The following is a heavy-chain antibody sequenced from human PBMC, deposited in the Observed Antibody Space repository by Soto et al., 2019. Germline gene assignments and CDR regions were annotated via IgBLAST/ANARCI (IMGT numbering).Heavy chain of an antibody. CDR2: ISWNSGSI. CDR1: GFTFDDYA. D-gene: IGHD3-22*01. Sequence: PRLSCAASGFTFDDYAMHWVRQAPGKGLEWVSGISWNSGSIGYADSVKGRFTISRDNAKNSLYLQMNSLRAEDTALYYCAKGVTMSPRFDYWGQGT. CDR3: AKGVTMSPRFDY. J-gene: IGHJ4*02. V-gene: IGHV3-9*01.